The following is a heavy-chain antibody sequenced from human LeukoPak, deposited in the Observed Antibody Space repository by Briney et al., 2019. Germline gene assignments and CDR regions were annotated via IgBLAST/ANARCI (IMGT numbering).Heavy chain of an antibody. CDR3: AKGFYNDAIFDY. CDR1: GFTFSSYD. V-gene: IGHV3-21*01. J-gene: IGHJ4*02. CDR2: ISSSSSYI. Sequence: PGGSLRLSCAASGFTFSSYDMNWVRQAPGKGLEWVSSISSSSSYIYYADSVKGRFTISRDNAKNSLYLQMNSLRAEDTAVFYCAKGFYNDAIFDYWGQGTLVTVSS. D-gene: IGHD1-1*01.